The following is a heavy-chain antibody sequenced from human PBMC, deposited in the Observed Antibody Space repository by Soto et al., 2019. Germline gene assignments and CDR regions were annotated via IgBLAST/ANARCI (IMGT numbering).Heavy chain of an antibody. CDR3: ARERPSQLRGGPDY. CDR2: IWYDGSNE. J-gene: IGHJ4*02. V-gene: IGHV3-33*01. D-gene: IGHD2-2*01. Sequence: QVQLVESGGGVVQPGRSLRLSCAASGFTFSSYGMHWVRQAPGKGMEWVAVIWYDGSNEYYVDSVKGRFTISRDNSKNTLYLQMNSVRAEDTDVYYCARERPSQLRGGPDYWGQGTLVTVSS. CDR1: GFTFSSYG.